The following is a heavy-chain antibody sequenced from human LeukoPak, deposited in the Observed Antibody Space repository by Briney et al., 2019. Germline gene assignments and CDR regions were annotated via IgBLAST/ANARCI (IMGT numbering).Heavy chain of an antibody. D-gene: IGHD6-19*01. CDR1: GGSFSGYY. J-gene: IGHJ4*02. CDR3: ARHNSDWYNSDWYVDY. Sequence: SETLSLTCAVYGGSFSGYYWSWIRQPPGKGLEWIGEINHSGSTNYNLSLKSRVTISVDTSKNQFSLNLSSVTAADTAVYYCARHNSDWYNSDWYVDYWGQGTLVTVSS. V-gene: IGHV4-34*01. CDR2: INHSGST.